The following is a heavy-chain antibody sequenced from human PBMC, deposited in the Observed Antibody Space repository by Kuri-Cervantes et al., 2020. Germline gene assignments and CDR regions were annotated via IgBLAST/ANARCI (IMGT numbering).Heavy chain of an antibody. V-gene: IGHV3-64*01. CDR3: ARAGGLLWFGELGAFDI. D-gene: IGHD3-10*01. J-gene: IGHJ3*02. CDR1: GFTFSSYA. CDR2: ISSNGGST. Sequence: GGSLRLSCAASGFTFSSYAMHWVRQAPGKGLEYVSAISSNGGSTYYANSVKGRFTISRDNSKNTLHLQMGSLRAEDMAVYYCARAGGLLWFGELGAFDIWGQGTMVTVSS.